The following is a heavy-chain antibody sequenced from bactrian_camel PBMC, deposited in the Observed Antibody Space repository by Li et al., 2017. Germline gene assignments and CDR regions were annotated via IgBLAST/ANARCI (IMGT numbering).Heavy chain of an antibody. CDR3: AAEGGVDVAAGYEF. CDR2: IRLDGSST. Sequence: VQLVESGGGLVQPGGSLRLSCAASGFTLSNYDMSWVRQAPGKGLEWVSAIRLDGSSTHYLDFVKGRFTISRDNAKNTLYLQMNNRKTEDTGVYYCAAEGGVDVAAGYEFWGQGTQVTVS. J-gene: IGHJ4*01. V-gene: IGHV3S40*01. CDR1: GFTLSNYD. D-gene: IGHD3*01.